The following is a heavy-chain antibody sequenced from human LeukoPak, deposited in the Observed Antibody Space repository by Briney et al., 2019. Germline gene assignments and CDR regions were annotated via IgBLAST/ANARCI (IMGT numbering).Heavy chain of an antibody. Sequence: SETLSLTCAVYGGSFSGYYCSWIRQPPGKGLEWIGEINHSGATDYNPSLRGRVTMSVDTSKNQFSLKLSSVTAADTAVYYCARGPDYAKTGYWGQGTLVTVSS. D-gene: IGHD4-17*01. J-gene: IGHJ4*02. V-gene: IGHV4-34*01. CDR1: GGSFSGYY. CDR3: ARGPDYAKTGY. CDR2: INHSGAT.